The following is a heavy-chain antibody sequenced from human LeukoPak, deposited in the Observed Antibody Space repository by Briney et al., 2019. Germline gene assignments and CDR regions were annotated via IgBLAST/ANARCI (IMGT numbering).Heavy chain of an antibody. CDR1: GYTFTGYY. J-gene: IGHJ4*02. D-gene: IGHD6-6*01. Sequence: GASVKVSCKASGYTFTGYYMHWVRQATGQGLEWIGWINPNSGGTNYAQKFQGRVTMTRDTSISTAYMELSRPRSDDTAVYYCARSNEDSSELDYWGQGTLVTVSS. CDR2: INPNSGGT. V-gene: IGHV1-2*02. CDR3: ARSNEDSSELDY.